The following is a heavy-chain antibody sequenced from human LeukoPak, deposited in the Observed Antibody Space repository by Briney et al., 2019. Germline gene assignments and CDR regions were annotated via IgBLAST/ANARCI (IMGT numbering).Heavy chain of an antibody. V-gene: IGHV3-7*05. D-gene: IGHD1-26*01. CDR2: IKQDGSQK. CDR1: GFTFSNFW. CDR3: AKGPVSAIVGATILDY. Sequence: GGSLRLSCAASGFTFSNFWMTWVRQAPGKGLEWVAIIKQDGSQKYYVDSVKGRFTISRDNARNSLYLQMNSLRAEDTAVYYCAKGPVSAIVGATILDYWGQGTLVTVSS. J-gene: IGHJ4*02.